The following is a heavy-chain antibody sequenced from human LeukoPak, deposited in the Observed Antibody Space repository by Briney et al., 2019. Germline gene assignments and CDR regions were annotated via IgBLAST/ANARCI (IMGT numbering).Heavy chain of an antibody. CDR1: GGSFSGYY. J-gene: IGHJ4*02. D-gene: IGHD3-22*01. CDR2: INHSGST. Sequence: SETLSLTCAVYGGSFSGYYWSWIRQPPGKGLEWIGEINHSGSTNYNPSLKSRVTISVDTSKNQFSLKLSSVTAADTAVYYCARGFSYYDSSGYSDFDYWGQGTLVTVS. CDR3: ARGFSYYDSSGYSDFDY. V-gene: IGHV4-34*01.